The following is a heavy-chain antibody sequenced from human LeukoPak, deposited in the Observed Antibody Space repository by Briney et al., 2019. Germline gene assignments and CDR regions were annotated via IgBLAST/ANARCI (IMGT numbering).Heavy chain of an antibody. V-gene: IGHV4-4*07. D-gene: IGHD3-10*01. Sequence: SETLSLTCTVSGGSISSYYWSWIRQPAGKGLEWIGRIYTSGSTNYNPSLKSRVTMSVDTSKNQFSLKLSSVTAADAAVYYCARVTYYYGSGSYEFYYFDYWGQGTLVTVSS. CDR2: IYTSGST. CDR1: GGSISSYY. J-gene: IGHJ4*02. CDR3: ARVTYYYGSGSYEFYYFDY.